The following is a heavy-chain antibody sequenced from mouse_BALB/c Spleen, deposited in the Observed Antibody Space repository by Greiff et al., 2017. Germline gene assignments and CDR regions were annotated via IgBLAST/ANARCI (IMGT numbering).Heavy chain of an antibody. D-gene: IGHD2-4*01. CDR2: ISYSGST. CDR3: ARSTMITYWYFDV. J-gene: IGHJ1*01. CDR1: GYSITSDYA. Sequence: EVKLVESGPGLVKPSQSLSLTCTVTGYSITSDYAWNWIRQFPGNKLEWMGYISYSGSTSYNPSLNSRISITRDTSKNQFFLQLNSVTTEDTATYYCARSTMITYWYFDVWGAGTTVTVSS. V-gene: IGHV3-2*02.